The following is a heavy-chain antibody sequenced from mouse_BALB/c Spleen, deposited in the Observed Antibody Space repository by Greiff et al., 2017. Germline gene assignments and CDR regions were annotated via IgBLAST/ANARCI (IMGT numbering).Heavy chain of an antibody. D-gene: IGHD2-3*01. CDR2: ISSGGSYT. CDR1: GFTFSSYT. Sequence: DVMLVESGGGLVKPGGSLKLSCAASGFTFSSYTMSWVRQTPEKRLEWVATISSGGSYTYYPDSVKGRFTISRDNAKNTLYLQMSSLKSEDTAMYYCTRADDGYPPWFAYWGQGTLVTVSA. J-gene: IGHJ3*01. CDR3: TRADDGYPPWFAY. V-gene: IGHV5-6-4*01.